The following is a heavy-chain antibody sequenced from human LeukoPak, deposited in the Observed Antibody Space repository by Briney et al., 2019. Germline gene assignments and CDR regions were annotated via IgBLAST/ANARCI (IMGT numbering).Heavy chain of an antibody. D-gene: IGHD2-8*02. J-gene: IGHJ4*02. CDR1: GFTFSSFA. CDR2: ISGSGDST. V-gene: IGHV3-23*01. Sequence: GGSLRLSCAASGFTFSSFAMSWVRQAPGKGLEWISAISGSGDSTYYADSVKGRFTISRDNSKNTLYLQMNSLRAEDTALYYCAKATSWYYFDYWGQGTLVTVSS. CDR3: AKATSWYYFDY.